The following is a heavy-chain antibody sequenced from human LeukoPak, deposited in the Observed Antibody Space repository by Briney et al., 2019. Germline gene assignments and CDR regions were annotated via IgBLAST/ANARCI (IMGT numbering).Heavy chain of an antibody. CDR3: ARGAAEGYCSSTSCYAPGGY. CDR2: ISYDGSNK. D-gene: IGHD2-2*01. CDR1: GFTFSSYA. Sequence: GGSLRLSCAASGFTFSSYAMHWVRQAPVKVLEWVAVISYDGSNKYYAGSVKGRFTISRDNSKNTLYLQMNSLRAEDTAVYYCARGAAEGYCSSTSCYAPGGYWGQGTLVTVSS. J-gene: IGHJ4*02. V-gene: IGHV3-30-3*01.